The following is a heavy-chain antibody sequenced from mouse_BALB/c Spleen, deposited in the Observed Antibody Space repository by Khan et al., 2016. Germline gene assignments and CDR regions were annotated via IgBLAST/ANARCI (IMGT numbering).Heavy chain of an antibody. CDR2: IYPGDGDT. J-gene: IGHJ3*01. CDR1: GYTFTSYW. V-gene: IGHV1-87*01. CDR3: GRGGTTGTPFAY. D-gene: IGHD1-1*01. Sequence: QVQLQQSGAELARPGASVKLSCKASGYTFTSYWMPWVKQRPGQGLEWIGAIYPGDGDTRYTQKFKGKATLTADKSSSTAYMQLSSLASEDSAVXSCGRGGTTGTPFAYWGQGTLVTVSA.